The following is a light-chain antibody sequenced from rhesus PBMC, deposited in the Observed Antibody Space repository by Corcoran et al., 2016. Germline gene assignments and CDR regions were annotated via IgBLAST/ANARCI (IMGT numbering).Light chain of an antibody. J-gene: IGKJ3*01. Sequence: DIKMTQSPSSLSASVEDTVPIPSRANQSITSWLDWYQQKHGKAPKLLSYKASSFETGVPSRFRGSGSGTDFTLTVSSLQPEDFATYYWLQYTTTPFTFGPGTKLDIK. CDR3: LQYTTTPFT. V-gene: IGKV1-22*01. CDR2: KAS. CDR1: QSITSW.